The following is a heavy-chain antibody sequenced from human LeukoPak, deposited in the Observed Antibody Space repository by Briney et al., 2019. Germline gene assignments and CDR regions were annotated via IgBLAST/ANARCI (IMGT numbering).Heavy chain of an antibody. Sequence: PGGSLRLSCAASGYTLTTYDISWVRQAPGKGLEWVSGIRGSDGSSYYADSVKGRFTISRDNSKNMLYLQMNSLRAEDTAVYYCITDQESVVAAAILDYWGQGTLVTVSS. CDR1: GYTLTTYD. D-gene: IGHD2-2*01. V-gene: IGHV3-23*01. J-gene: IGHJ4*02. CDR3: ITDQESVVAAAILDY. CDR2: IRGSDGSS.